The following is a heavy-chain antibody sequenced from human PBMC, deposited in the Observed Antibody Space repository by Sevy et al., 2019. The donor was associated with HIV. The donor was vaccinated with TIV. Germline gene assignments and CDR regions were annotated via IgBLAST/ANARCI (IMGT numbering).Heavy chain of an antibody. J-gene: IGHJ4*02. CDR1: GFTFSSYE. CDR3: ARDLPPSATTVAHFDH. D-gene: IGHD4-17*01. CDR2: ISNSGTTI. V-gene: IGHV3-48*03. Sequence: GGSLRLSCAASGFTFSSYEMNWVRQAPGKGLEWVSYISNSGTTISYSDSVRGRFTISRDNARNSLYLQMNSLRGKDTAVYYCARDLPPSATTVAHFDHWGQGTLVTVSS.